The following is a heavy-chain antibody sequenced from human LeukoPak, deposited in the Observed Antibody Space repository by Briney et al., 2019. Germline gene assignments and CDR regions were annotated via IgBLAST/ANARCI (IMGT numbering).Heavy chain of an antibody. V-gene: IGHV3-66*01. J-gene: IGHJ4*02. CDR1: EFSVGSNY. CDR2: IYIGGST. CDR3: ARVPSGYHNT. Sequence: PGGSLRLSCAASEFSVGSNYMTWVRQAPGKGLEWVSVIYIGGSTYYADSFKGRFTISRDNSKNTLYLQMNSLRAQDTAVYYCARVPSGYHNTGGEGTLVTVS. D-gene: IGHD5-12*01.